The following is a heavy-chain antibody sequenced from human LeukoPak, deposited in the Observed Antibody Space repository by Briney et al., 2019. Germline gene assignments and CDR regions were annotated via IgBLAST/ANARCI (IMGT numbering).Heavy chain of an antibody. Sequence: SETLSLTCAVSGGSISSSNWWSWVRQPPGKGLEWSGEIYHSGSTNYNPSLKSRVTISVDKSKNQFSLKLRSVTPAVTAVYYCARDGRLRYFEDWGQGTLVTVSS. CDR2: IYHSGST. V-gene: IGHV4-4*02. J-gene: IGHJ4*02. D-gene: IGHD3-9*01. CDR3: ARDGRLRYFED. CDR1: GGSISSSNW.